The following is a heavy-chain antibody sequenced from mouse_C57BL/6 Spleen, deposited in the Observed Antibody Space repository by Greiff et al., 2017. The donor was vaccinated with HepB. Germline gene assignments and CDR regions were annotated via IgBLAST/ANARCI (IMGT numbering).Heavy chain of an antibody. CDR2: ISYDGSN. D-gene: IGHD2-1*01. Sequence: EVKLQESGPGLVKPSQSLSLTCSVTGYSITSGYYWNWIRQFPGNKLEWMGYISYDGSNNYNPSLKNRISITRDTSKNQFFLKLNSVTTEDTATYYCARCGNYLYYFDYWGQGTTLTVSS. CDR3: ARCGNYLYYFDY. J-gene: IGHJ2*01. CDR1: GYSITSGYY. V-gene: IGHV3-6*01.